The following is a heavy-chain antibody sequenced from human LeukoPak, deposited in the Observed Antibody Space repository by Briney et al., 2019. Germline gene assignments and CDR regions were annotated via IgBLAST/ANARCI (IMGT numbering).Heavy chain of an antibody. V-gene: IGHV3-30*02. CDR3: AKDSSGPHIDYGDYGFDY. CDR1: GYTFSSYG. J-gene: IGHJ4*02. Sequence: GGSLRLSCAASGYTFSSYGMHWVRQAPGKGLEWVAFIRYDGSNKYYADSVEGRFTISRDNSKNTLYLQMNSLRAEDTAVYYCAKDSSGPHIDYGDYGFDYWGQGTLVTVSS. CDR2: IRYDGSNK. D-gene: IGHD4-17*01.